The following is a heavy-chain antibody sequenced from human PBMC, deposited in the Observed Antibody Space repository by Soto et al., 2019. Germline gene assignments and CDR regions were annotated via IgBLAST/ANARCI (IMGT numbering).Heavy chain of an antibody. J-gene: IGHJ4*02. CDR1: GFTFSSYS. D-gene: IGHD2-2*01. V-gene: IGHV3-21*01. CDR2: ISSSSSYI. CDR3: ARDREYCSSTSCYYSSGDY. Sequence: PGGSLRLSCAASGFTFSSYSMNWVRQAPGKGLEWVSSISSSSSYIYYADSVKGRFTISRDNAKNSLYLQMNSLRAEDTAVYYCARDREYCSSTSCYYSSGDYWGQGTLVTVSS.